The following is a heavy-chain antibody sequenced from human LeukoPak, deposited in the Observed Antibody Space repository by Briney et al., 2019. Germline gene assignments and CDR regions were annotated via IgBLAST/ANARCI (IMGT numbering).Heavy chain of an antibody. J-gene: IGHJ3*02. V-gene: IGHV3-21*04. CDR3: SREMYSSGWLNAFDI. D-gene: IGHD6-19*01. CDR2: ITSSSSYI. Sequence: GGSLSLSCAASGFTFSSYSMNWVRPAPGKGLEWVSSITSSSSYIYYADSVKGRFTISRDNAKNSLYLQMNSLRAEDTALYYCSREMYSSGWLNAFDIRGQGTMVTVSS. CDR1: GFTFSSYS.